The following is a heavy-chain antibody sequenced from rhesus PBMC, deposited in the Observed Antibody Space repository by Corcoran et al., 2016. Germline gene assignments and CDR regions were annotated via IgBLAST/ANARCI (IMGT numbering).Heavy chain of an antibody. V-gene: IGHV4-160*01. CDR1: GSATSVSYY. CDR3: ARDRSGSYYYFDY. CDR2: IYGSGGST. Sequence: QVQLQESGPGRVKPSETLSLTCTVSGSATSVSYYGRWIRHPPGKGLEWMGRIYGSGGSTNYNPSLKSRVTISRDTSKNQFSLKLSSVTAADTAVYYCARDRSGSYYYFDYWGQGVLVTVSS. D-gene: IGHD3-16*01. J-gene: IGHJ4*01.